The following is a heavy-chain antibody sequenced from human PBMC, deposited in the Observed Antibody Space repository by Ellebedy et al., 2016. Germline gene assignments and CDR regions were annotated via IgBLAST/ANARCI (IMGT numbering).Heavy chain of an antibody. CDR2: ISGSGGST. Sequence: GESLKISXAASGFTFSSYAMSWVRQAPGKGLEWVSAISGSGGSTYYADSVKGRFTISRDNSKNTLYLQMNSLRAEDTAVYYCARLGGLYYSGYDSADFDYWGQGTLVTVSS. J-gene: IGHJ4*02. V-gene: IGHV3-23*01. CDR1: GFTFSSYA. CDR3: ARLGGLYYSGYDSADFDY. D-gene: IGHD5-12*01.